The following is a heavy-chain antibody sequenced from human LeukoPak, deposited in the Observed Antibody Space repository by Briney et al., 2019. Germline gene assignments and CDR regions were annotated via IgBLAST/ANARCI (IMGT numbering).Heavy chain of an antibody. CDR2: ISYDGSDK. Sequence: GGSPRLSCAASGFTFSDYAIHWVRQAPGKGLEWVAVISYDGSDKYYADSVKGRFTISRDNSKNTLYVQMNSLRAEDTAVYYCLFGDSQIDYWGQGTLVTVSS. CDR1: GFTFSDYA. J-gene: IGHJ4*02. D-gene: IGHD4-17*01. V-gene: IGHV3-30*04. CDR3: LFGDSQIDY.